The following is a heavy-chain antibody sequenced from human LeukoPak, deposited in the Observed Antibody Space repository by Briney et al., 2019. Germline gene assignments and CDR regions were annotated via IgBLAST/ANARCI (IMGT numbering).Heavy chain of an antibody. J-gene: IGHJ4*02. D-gene: IGHD3-10*01. V-gene: IGHV3-43*02. Sequence: PGGSLRLSCAALGFSFDDYAIHWVRQAPGKGLEWVSLISGDGGSTFYADSVKGRFTISRDNSKHTLYLQMNSLRAEDTAVYYCARALWFGELLYPFDYWGQGTLVTVSS. CDR2: ISGDGGST. CDR1: GFSFDDYA. CDR3: ARALWFGELLYPFDY.